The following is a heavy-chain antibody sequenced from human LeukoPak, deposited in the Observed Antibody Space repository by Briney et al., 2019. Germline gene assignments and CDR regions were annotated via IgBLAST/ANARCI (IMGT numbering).Heavy chain of an antibody. V-gene: IGHV3-23*01. CDR1: GFTFSSYG. Sequence: GGSLRLSCAASGFTFSSYGMSWVRQAPGKGLEWVSAISGSGGSTYCADSVKGRFTISRDNSKNTLYLQMNSLRAEDTAVYYCAKDSPKAYGSGSYPFDPWGQGTLVTVSS. J-gene: IGHJ5*02. CDR3: AKDSPKAYGSGSYPFDP. D-gene: IGHD3-10*01. CDR2: ISGSGGST.